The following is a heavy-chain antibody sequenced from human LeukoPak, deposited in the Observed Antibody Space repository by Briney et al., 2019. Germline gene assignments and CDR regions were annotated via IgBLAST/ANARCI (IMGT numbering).Heavy chain of an antibody. D-gene: IGHD6-19*01. CDR2: INPNSGGT. J-gene: IGHJ6*03. CDR3: ARTVAGTGDYYYYYMDV. CDR1: GYTFTGYY. Sequence: ASVKVSCKASGYTFTGYYMHWVRQAPGQGLEWMGWINPNSGGTNYAQKFQGRVTATRDTSISTAYMELSRLRSDDTAVYYCARTVAGTGDYYYYYMDVWGKGTTVTVSS. V-gene: IGHV1-2*02.